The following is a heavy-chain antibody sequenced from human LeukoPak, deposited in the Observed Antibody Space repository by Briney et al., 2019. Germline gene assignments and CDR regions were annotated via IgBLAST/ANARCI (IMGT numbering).Heavy chain of an antibody. J-gene: IGHJ4*02. D-gene: IGHD4-17*01. V-gene: IGHV3-21*01. CDR3: ARSIGDYGFDY. CDR1: GFTFSSYS. Sequence: GGSLRLSCAASGFTFSSYSMNWVRQAPGKGLEWVSSISSSSSYIYYADSVKGRFTISRDNAKNSQYLQMNSLRAEDTAVYYCARSIGDYGFDYWGQGTLVTVSS. CDR2: ISSSSSYI.